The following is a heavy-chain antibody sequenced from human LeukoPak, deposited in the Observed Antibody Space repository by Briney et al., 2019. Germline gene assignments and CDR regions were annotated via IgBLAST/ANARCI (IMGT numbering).Heavy chain of an antibody. CDR3: ARESPVDYDSSGYYRNYFDY. Sequence: GGSLRLSCAVTGFTFSSYVMSWVRQAPGKGLEWVSSFSSSGTYIFYADSVKGRFTISRDSAKNSLYLQMNSLRAEDTAVYYCARESPVDYDSSGYYRNYFDYWGQGTLVTVSS. CDR2: FSSSGTYI. J-gene: IGHJ4*02. D-gene: IGHD3-22*01. V-gene: IGHV3-21*01. CDR1: GFTFSSYV.